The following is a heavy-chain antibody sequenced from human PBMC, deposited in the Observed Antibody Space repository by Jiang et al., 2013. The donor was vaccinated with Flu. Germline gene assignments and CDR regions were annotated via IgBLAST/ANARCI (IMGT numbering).Heavy chain of an antibody. Sequence: SGAEVKKPGASVKVSCKASGYTFTSYGITWVRQAPGQGLEWMGWISTYNGNTDYAQKLQGRVTMTTDTSTGTAYMELRSLRSDDTAVYYCASGNGIQLWADNSLDYWGQGTLVTVSS. V-gene: IGHV1-18*04. CDR2: ISTYNGNT. D-gene: IGHD5-18*01. CDR3: ASGNGIQLWADNSLDY. CDR1: GYTFTSYG. J-gene: IGHJ4*02.